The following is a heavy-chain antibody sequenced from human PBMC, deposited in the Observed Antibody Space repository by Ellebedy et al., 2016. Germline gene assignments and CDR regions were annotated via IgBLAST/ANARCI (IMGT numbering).Heavy chain of an antibody. CDR1: GYTFTSYG. D-gene: IGHD3-16*01. V-gene: IGHV1-18*01. J-gene: IGHJ4*02. CDR2: IGAYNGNT. Sequence: ASVKVSXXASGYTFTSYGISWVRQAPGQGLEWMGWIGAYNGNTNYAQKLQGRVTMTTDTSTSTAYMELRSLRSDDTAVYYCASGYWGYFDYWGQGTLVTVSS. CDR3: ASGYWGYFDY.